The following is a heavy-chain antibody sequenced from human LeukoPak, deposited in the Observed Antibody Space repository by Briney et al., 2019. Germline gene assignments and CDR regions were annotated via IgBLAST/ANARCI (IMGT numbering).Heavy chain of an antibody. CDR1: GGSISNYF. CDR2: IYYSETT. J-gene: IGHJ6*03. CDR3: ARFPGGAEYRHYYYMDV. D-gene: IGHD1-14*01. Sequence: SETLSLTCSVSGGSISNYFWSWIRQPPGEGLECIGFIYYSETTNYNPSFKSRVTISVDTSKNQFSLKLNSVTAADTAVYYCARFPGGAEYRHYYYMDVWGKGTTVTVSS. V-gene: IGHV4-59*01.